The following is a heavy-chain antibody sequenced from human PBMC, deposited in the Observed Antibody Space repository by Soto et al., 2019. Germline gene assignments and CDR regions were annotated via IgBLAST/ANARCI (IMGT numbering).Heavy chain of an antibody. D-gene: IGHD3-10*01. CDR2: IWYDGSNK. Sequence: QVQLVESGGGVVQPGRSLRLSCAASGFTFSSYGMHWVRQAPGKGLEWVAVIWYDGSNKYYADSVKGRFTISRDNSKNEDTAVYYCARDGGCRDGYTVGCNWFDPWGQGTLVTVSS. CDR1: GFTFSSYG. J-gene: IGHJ5*02. CDR3: VGCNWFDP. V-gene: IGHV3-33*01.